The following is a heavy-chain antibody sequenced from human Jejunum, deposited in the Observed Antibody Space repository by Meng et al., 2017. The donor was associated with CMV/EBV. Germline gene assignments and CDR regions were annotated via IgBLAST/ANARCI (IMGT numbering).Heavy chain of an antibody. CDR3: AKEITSTTRGAFDL. J-gene: IGHJ3*01. Sequence: AGFTFSSYAISWLRQTPGKGLELVSGITGAGSTTNIADSVKGRFTIFRDNYKNSVSLHMNSLRVEATAKYYCAKEITSTTRGAFDLWGQGTMVTVSS. V-gene: IGHV3-23*01. CDR1: GFTFSSYA. CDR2: ITGAGSTT. D-gene: IGHD1-1*01.